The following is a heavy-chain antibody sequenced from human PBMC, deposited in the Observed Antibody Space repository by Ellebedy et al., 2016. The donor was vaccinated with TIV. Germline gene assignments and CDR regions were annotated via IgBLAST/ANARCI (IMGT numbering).Heavy chain of an antibody. D-gene: IGHD2-2*01. J-gene: IGHJ6*02. Sequence: AASVKVSCKASGGTFSSYAISWVRQAPGQGLEWMGWISAYNGNTNYAQKLQGRVTMTTDTSTSTAYMELRSLRSDDTAVYYCARWWVPASPYYGMDVWGQGTTVTVSS. V-gene: IGHV1-18*01. CDR3: ARWWVPASPYYGMDV. CDR2: ISAYNGNT. CDR1: GGTFSSYA.